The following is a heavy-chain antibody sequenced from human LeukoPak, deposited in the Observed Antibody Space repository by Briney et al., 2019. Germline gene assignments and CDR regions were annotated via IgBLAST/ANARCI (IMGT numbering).Heavy chain of an antibody. CDR3: ARDTRYSSTWYGYNWFDP. J-gene: IGHJ5*02. D-gene: IGHD6-13*01. CDR1: GGSISSSSYY. CDR2: IYYSGST. Sequence: SETLSLTCTVSGGSISSSSYYWGWIRQPPGKGLEWIGSIYYSGSTYYNPSLKSRVTISVDTSKNQFSLKLSSVTAADTAMYYCARDTRYSSTWYGYNWFDPWGQGTLVTVSS. V-gene: IGHV4-39*07.